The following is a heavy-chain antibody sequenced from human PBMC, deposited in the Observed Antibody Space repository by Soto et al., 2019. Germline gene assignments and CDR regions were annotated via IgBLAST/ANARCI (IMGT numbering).Heavy chain of an antibody. CDR2: ISVSGGST. D-gene: IGHD2-15*01. Sequence: PGGSLRLSCAASGFTSSSYTMSWVRQAPGKGLEWVAAISVSGGSTYYADSVKGRFTISRDNSKNTLYLQMNSLRAEDTAVYYCAKDPPTGIVLVVAATGAAGYWGQGTLVTVSS. V-gene: IGHV3-23*01. CDR1: GFTSSSYT. J-gene: IGHJ4*02. CDR3: AKDPPTGIVLVVAATGAAGY.